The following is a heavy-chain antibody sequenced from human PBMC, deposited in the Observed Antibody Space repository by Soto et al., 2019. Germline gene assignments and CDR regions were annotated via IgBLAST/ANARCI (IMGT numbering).Heavy chain of an antibody. CDR3: ARGQEVGAHFFDS. CDR2: IGISGDT. Sequence: GRSLRLSCEASGFTFSKFDMHWVRQPTGKGLEWVSTIGISGDTYYAVSVKGRFTISRDNAKNSLSLQMNSLRAGDTALYFCARGQEVGAHFFDSWDQGTQVTVSS. CDR1: GFTFSKFD. V-gene: IGHV3-13*04. D-gene: IGHD2-15*01. J-gene: IGHJ4*02.